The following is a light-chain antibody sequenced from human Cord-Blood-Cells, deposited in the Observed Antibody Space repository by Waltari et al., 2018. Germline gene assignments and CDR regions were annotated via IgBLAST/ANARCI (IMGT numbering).Light chain of an antibody. V-gene: IGLV2-14*01. J-gene: IGLJ3*02. CDR1: SSDVGGYNY. CDR3: SSYTSSSTLWV. Sequence: QSALPQPASVSGSPGQSITISCPGTSSDVGGYNYVSWYQQHPGKPPKLMIYDVSNRPSGVSNRFSGSKSGNTASLTISGLQAEDEADYYCSSYTSSSTLWVFGGGTKLTVL. CDR2: DVS.